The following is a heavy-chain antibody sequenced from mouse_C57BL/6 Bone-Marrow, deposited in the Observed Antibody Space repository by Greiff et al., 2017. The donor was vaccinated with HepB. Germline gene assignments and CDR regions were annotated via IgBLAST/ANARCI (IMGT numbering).Heavy chain of an antibody. D-gene: IGHD1-1*01. CDR3: ARLYGYGSSYPWYFDV. V-gene: IGHV1-81*01. J-gene: IGHJ1*03. Sequence: VQLQESGAELARPGASVKLSCKASGYTFTSYGISWVKQSTGQGLEWIGEIYPRSGNTYYNEKFKGKATLTADKSSSTAYMELRSLTSEDSAVYFCARLYGYGSSYPWYFDVWGTGTTVTVSS. CDR1: GYTFTSYG. CDR2: IYPRSGNT.